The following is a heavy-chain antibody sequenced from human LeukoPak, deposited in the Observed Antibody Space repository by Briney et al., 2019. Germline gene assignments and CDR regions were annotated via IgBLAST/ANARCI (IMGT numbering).Heavy chain of an antibody. CDR2: INPNSGGT. CDR1: GYTFTGYY. J-gene: IGHJ4*02. CDR3: ARGPRGSYPFFDY. V-gene: IGHV1-2*02. Sequence: ASVKVSCKASGYTFTGYYMHWVRQAPGQGLEWMGWINPNSGGTNYAQKFQGRVTMTRDTSISTAYMELGRLRSDDTAVYYCARGPRGSYPFFDYWGQGTLVTVSS. D-gene: IGHD1-26*01.